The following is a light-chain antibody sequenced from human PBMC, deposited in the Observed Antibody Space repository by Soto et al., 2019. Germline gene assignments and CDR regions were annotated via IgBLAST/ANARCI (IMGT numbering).Light chain of an antibody. J-gene: IGLJ2*01. CDR1: SSNIGSNT. CDR2: SNN. V-gene: IGLV1-44*01. Sequence: QSVLTQPPSASGTPGQRVTISCSGSSSNIGSNTVNWYQQLPGTAPKLLIYSNNQRPSRVPDRFSGSKSGTSASLAITGLQSEDEADYYCAAWDDSLNGPVFGGGNKLTVL. CDR3: AAWDDSLNGPV.